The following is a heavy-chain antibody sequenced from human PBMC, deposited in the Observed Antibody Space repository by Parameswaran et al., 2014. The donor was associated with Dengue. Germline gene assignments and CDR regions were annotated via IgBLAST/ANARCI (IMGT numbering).Heavy chain of an antibody. CDR3: ARDPPTVTTDYYYYMDV. V-gene: IGHV1-69*04. J-gene: IGHJ6*03. CDR2: IIPILGIA. D-gene: IGHD4-17*01. Sequence: RLVRQAPGQGLEWMGRIIPILGIANYAQKFQGRVTITADKSTSTAYMELSSLRSEDTAVYYCARDPPTVTTDYYYYMDVWGKGTTVTVSS.